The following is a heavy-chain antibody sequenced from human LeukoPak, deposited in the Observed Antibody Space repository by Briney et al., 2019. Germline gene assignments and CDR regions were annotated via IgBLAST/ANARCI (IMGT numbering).Heavy chain of an antibody. Sequence: GGSLRLSCAASGFTFSSYGMHWVRQAPGKGLEWVAVIWYDGSNKYYADSVKGRFTISRDNSKNTLYLQMNSLRAEDTAVYYCARDRGVAGTLRYYFDYWGQGTLVTVSS. V-gene: IGHV3-33*01. J-gene: IGHJ4*02. D-gene: IGHD6-19*01. CDR1: GFTFSSYG. CDR2: IWYDGSNK. CDR3: ARDRGVAGTLRYYFDY.